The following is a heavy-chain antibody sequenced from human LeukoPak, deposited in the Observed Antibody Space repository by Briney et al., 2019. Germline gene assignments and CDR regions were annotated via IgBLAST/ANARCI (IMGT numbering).Heavy chain of an antibody. CDR3: ARQSPYCTDGVCYTGAFDI. Sequence: SETLSLTCTVSGGSINNYYWSWIRQPPGKGLEWIGYIYYSGSTNYNPSLKSRVTISVDTSKNQFSLKLSSVTAADTAVYYCARQSPYCTDGVCYTGAFDIWGQGTIVTVSS. CDR1: GGSINNYY. V-gene: IGHV4-59*08. J-gene: IGHJ3*02. CDR2: IYYSGST. D-gene: IGHD2-8*01.